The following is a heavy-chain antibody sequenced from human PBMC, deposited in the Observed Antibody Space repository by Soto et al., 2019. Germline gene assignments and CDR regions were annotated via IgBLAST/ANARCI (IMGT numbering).Heavy chain of an antibody. V-gene: IGHV2-26*01. CDR2: IFSNDEK. CDR1: GFSLSNARMG. Sequence: QVTLKESGPVLVKPTETLTLTCTVSGFSLSNARMGVSWIRQPPGKALEWLAHIFSNDEKSYSTSLKSRLTISKGTSKSQVGLTMTNMDPVDTATYYCARIGVGVRGGFVYWGQGTLVTVSS. J-gene: IGHJ4*02. D-gene: IGHD3-10*01. CDR3: ARIGVGVRGGFVY.